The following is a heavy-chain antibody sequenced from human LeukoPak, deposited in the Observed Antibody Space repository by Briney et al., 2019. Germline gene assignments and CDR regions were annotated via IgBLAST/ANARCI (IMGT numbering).Heavy chain of an antibody. V-gene: IGHV5-51*01. J-gene: IGHJ6*02. Sequence: GESLKISCRGSGYTFSNYWIAWVRQMPGKGPEWMGIIYPRDSETRYSPSFQGQVTISADTSISTAYMQWSSLKASDTAIYYCARGRDTMDVWGQGTTVTVSS. CDR2: IYPRDSET. CDR1: GYTFSNYW. CDR3: ARGRDTMDV.